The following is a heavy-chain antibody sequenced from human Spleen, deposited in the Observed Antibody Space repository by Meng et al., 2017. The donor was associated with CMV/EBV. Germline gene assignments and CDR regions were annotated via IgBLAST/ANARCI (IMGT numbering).Heavy chain of an antibody. J-gene: IGHJ4*02. CDR1: GFTFNNYA. CDR2: MASDGSYK. D-gene: IGHD6-19*01. Sequence: GGSLRLSFAASGFTFNNYAMYWVRQAPGKGLEWVAVMASDGSYKFYSDSVKGRFTISRDNSKDTLFLQMVSVRAEDTAVYFCARESRAVGGYYLDYWGQGTLVTVSS. CDR3: ARESRAVGGYYLDY. V-gene: IGHV3-30-3*01.